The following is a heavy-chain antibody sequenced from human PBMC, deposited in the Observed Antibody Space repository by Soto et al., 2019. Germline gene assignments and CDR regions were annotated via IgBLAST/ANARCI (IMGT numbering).Heavy chain of an antibody. Sequence: QVQLVESGGGVVQPGRSLRLSCAASGFTFGSYAMHWVRQAPGKGLEWVAVISYDGSNKYYADSVKGRFTISRDNSKNTLYLQMNSLRAEDTAVYYCARDQEEMATIHYFDYWGQGTLVTVSS. V-gene: IGHV3-30-3*01. J-gene: IGHJ4*02. CDR3: ARDQEEMATIHYFDY. CDR2: ISYDGSNK. D-gene: IGHD5-12*01. CDR1: GFTFGSYA.